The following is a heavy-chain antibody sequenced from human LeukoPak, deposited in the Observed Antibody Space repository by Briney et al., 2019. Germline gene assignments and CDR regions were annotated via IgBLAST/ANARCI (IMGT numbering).Heavy chain of an antibody. D-gene: IGHD4-23*01. V-gene: IGHV3-21*01. CDR1: GFTFSNYG. CDR2: ISSSSSYI. J-gene: IGHJ4*02. CDR3: ARDYGGNSEPLDY. Sequence: PGGSLRLSCAASGFTFSNYGMHWVRQAPGKGLEWVSSISSSSSYIYYADSVKGRFTISRDNAKNSLYLQMNSLRAEDTAVYYCARDYGGNSEPLDYWGQGTLVTVSS.